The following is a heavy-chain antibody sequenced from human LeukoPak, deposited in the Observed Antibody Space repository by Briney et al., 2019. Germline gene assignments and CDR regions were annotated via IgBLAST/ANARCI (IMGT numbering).Heavy chain of an antibody. CDR1: GYTFTSYY. J-gene: IGHJ4*02. CDR3: ASGYSGYDLSRDY. Sequence: GASVKVSCKASGYTFTSYYMHWVRQAPGQGLEWMGWINTNTGNPTYAQGFTGRFVFSLDTSVSTAYLQISSLKAEDTAVYYCASGYSGYDLSRDYWGQGTLVTVSS. CDR2: INTNTGNP. D-gene: IGHD5-12*01. V-gene: IGHV7-4-1*02.